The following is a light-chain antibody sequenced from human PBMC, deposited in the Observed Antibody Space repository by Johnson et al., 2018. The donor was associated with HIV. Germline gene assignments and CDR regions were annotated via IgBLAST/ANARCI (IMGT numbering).Light chain of an antibody. CDR2: ENN. J-gene: IGLJ1*01. V-gene: IGLV1-51*02. Sequence: QPVLTQPPSVSAAPGQKVTISCSGSSSNIGNNYVSWYQQLPGTAPKLLIYENNKRPSGIPDRFSGSKSGTSATLGITGLQTGDEADYYCGTWDSILSAYVFGTGTKVTVL. CDR3: GTWDSILSAYV. CDR1: SSNIGNNY.